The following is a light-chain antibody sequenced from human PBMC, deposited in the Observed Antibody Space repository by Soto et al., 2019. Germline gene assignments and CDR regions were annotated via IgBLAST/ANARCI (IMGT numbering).Light chain of an antibody. V-gene: IGKV3-20*01. CDR1: QGIHNNY. Sequence: DIVITQSPLSLPFTPFYPASISFMSVQGIHNNYLAWYQQKPGQAPRLLIYAASARATGVPYRFSGTKSGTDFTLTISRLEPEDSAMYYCQQYGSSFPITFGQGTRLEIK. J-gene: IGKJ5*01. CDR3: QQYGSSFPIT. CDR2: AAS.